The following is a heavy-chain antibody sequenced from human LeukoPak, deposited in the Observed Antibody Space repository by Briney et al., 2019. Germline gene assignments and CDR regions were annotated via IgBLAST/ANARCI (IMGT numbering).Heavy chain of an antibody. CDR1: GFTFASYG. CDR3: TRNQGYCTGGGCYIDY. V-gene: IGHV3-30*02. Sequence: GGSPRLSCAASGFTFASYGMHWVRHAPGKGLEWVALIRYDGTNKYYTDSVKGRFTISKDNSKNTLYLQMNSLRAEDTAVYYCTRNQGYCTGGGCYIDYWGQGTLVTVSS. J-gene: IGHJ4*02. D-gene: IGHD2-8*02. CDR2: IRYDGTNK.